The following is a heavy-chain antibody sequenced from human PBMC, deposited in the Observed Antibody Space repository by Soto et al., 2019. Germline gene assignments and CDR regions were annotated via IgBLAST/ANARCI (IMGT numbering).Heavy chain of an antibody. CDR2: IDPSDSYT. J-gene: IGHJ5*02. CDR1: GYSLTSYC. V-gene: IGHV5-10-1*01. D-gene: IGHD2-2*01. Sequence: GESLKISCKGSGYSLTSYCMNWVRQMPGKGLEWMGRIDPSDSYTNYTPSFQGHVTISADNSISTSYLQWNSLEAADTAMYYCARCHSSRSAFGPSGPGTLVPLSP. CDR3: ARCHSSRSAFGP.